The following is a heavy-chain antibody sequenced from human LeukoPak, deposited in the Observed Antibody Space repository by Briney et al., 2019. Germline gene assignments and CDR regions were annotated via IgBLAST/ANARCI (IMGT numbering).Heavy chain of an antibody. D-gene: IGHD3-10*01. CDR3: AREVIGGFGDNWFDP. Sequence: ASVKVSCKASGYTFTSYGISWVRQAPGQGLEWMGWISAYNGNTNYAQKFQGWVTMTRDTSISTAYMELSRLRSDDTAVYYCAREVIGGFGDNWFDPWGQGTLVTVSS. CDR2: ISAYNGNT. CDR1: GYTFTSYG. V-gene: IGHV1-18*01. J-gene: IGHJ5*02.